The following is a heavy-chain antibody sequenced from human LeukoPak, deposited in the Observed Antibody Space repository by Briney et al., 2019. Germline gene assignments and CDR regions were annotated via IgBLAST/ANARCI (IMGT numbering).Heavy chain of an antibody. CDR3: ARVSYSYGFPSYYYYYMDV. J-gene: IGHJ6*03. D-gene: IGHD5-18*01. Sequence: GASVKVSCKASGGTFSSYAISWVRQAPGQGLEWMGGIIPIFGTANYAQKFQGRVTITTDESTSTAYMELSSLRSEDTAVYYCARVSYSYGFPSYYYYYMDVWGKGTTVTVSS. CDR2: IIPIFGTA. CDR1: GGTFSSYA. V-gene: IGHV1-69*05.